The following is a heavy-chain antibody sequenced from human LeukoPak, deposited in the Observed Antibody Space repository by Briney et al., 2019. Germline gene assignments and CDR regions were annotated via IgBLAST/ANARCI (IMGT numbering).Heavy chain of an antibody. CDR1: GGTISR. Sequence: SETLSLTCTVSGGTISRNWIRQPPGKGLEWIGYIYYSGSTNYNPSLKSRVTISVDTSKNQFSLKLSSVTAADTAVYYCARHEYSSSWYLDYWGQGTLVTVSS. CDR3: ARHEYSSSWYLDY. J-gene: IGHJ4*02. V-gene: IGHV4-59*08. CDR2: IYYSGST. D-gene: IGHD6-13*01.